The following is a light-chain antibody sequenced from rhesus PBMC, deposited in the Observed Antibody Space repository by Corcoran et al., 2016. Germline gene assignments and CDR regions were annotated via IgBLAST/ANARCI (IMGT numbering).Light chain of an antibody. V-gene: IGKV1-22*01. CDR3: LQYSSSPYS. CDR2: KAS. CDR1: HSISSW. Sequence: DIQTTQSPSSLSASVGDTVTITCRASHSISSWLDWYQQKPGKAPKLLIYKASILQSGVPSRFSGSGSGTDFTLTISSLQPEDFATYYCLQYSSSPYSFGQGTKVEIK. J-gene: IGKJ2*01.